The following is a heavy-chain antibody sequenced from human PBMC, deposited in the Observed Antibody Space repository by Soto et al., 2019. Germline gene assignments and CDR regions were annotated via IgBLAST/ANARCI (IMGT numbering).Heavy chain of an antibody. CDR2: IYYSGST. V-gene: IGHV4-61*01. D-gene: IGHD3-3*01. CDR3: ATNAVTIFGMVPPPVFDY. CDR1: GGSVSSGSYY. J-gene: IGHJ4*02. Sequence: QVQLQESGPGLVKPSETLSLTCTVSGGSVSSGSYYWSWIRQPPGKGLEWIGYIYYSGSTNYNPSLKSRVTISVDTSKNQFSLKLSSVTAADTAVYYCATNAVTIFGMVPPPVFDYWGQGTLVTVSS.